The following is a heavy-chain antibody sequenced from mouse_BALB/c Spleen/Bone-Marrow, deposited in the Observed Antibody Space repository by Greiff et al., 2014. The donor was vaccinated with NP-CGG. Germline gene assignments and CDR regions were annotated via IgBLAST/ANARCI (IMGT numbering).Heavy chain of an antibody. CDR1: GYAFTNYL. CDR2: SNPGSGGT. CDR3: ARETVRRFAY. D-gene: IGHD3-2*01. J-gene: IGHJ3*01. Sequence: QVQLQQPGAELVRPGTSVKVSCKASGYAFTNYLIEWVKQRPGQGLEWIGVSNPGSGGTNYNEKFKGKATLTADKSSSTAYMQLSRLTSDDSAVYCCARETVRRFAYWGQGTLVTVSA. V-gene: IGHV1-54*01.